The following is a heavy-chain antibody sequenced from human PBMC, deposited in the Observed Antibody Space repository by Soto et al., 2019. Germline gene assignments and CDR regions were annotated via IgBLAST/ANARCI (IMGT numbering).Heavy chain of an antibody. D-gene: IGHD2-2*01. J-gene: IGHJ4*02. CDR3: ARDGHCISSSCFFLPDY. Sequence: LRLSCSASGFTFSSYSMSWVRQAPGKGLEWVSSISGSASNIHYADSVKGRFTISRDTAENSLYLQLNSLRAEDTALYYCARDGHCISSSCFFLPDYWGQGTLVTVSS. CDR2: ISGSASNI. CDR1: GFTFSSYS. V-gene: IGHV3-21*01.